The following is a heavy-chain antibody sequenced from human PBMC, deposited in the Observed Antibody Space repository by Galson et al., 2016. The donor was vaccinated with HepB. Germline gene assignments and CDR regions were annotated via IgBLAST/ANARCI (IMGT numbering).Heavy chain of an antibody. Sequence: QSGAEVKKSGESLKISCKGSGYIFSTYWIGWVRQMPGKGLEWMGIIYPRDSTTRYSASFQGHVTISADKSISTAYLQWRSLKVSDTAIYYCARQTVRYYYGMDVWGQGTTVSVSS. CDR2: IYPRDSTT. J-gene: IGHJ6*02. CDR1: GYIFSTYW. D-gene: IGHD4-17*01. CDR3: ARQTVRYYYGMDV. V-gene: IGHV5-51*01.